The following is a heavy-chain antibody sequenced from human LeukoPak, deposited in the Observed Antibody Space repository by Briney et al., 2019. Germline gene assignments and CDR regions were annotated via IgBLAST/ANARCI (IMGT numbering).Heavy chain of an antibody. V-gene: IGHV3-74*01. CDR1: GFTFSSYW. Sequence: GGSLRLSCAASGFTFSSYWMHWVRQAPGKGLVWVSRINSDGSSTSYADSVKGRFTISRDNAKNTLYLQMNSLRAEDTAVYYCAREGPRPDYYDSSGMAFDIWGQGTMVTVSS. D-gene: IGHD3-22*01. CDR2: INSDGSST. CDR3: AREGPRPDYYDSSGMAFDI. J-gene: IGHJ3*02.